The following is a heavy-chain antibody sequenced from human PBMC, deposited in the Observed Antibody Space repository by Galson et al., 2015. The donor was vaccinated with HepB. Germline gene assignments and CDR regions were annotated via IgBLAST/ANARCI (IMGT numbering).Heavy chain of an antibody. D-gene: IGHD6-19*01. CDR2: INPSGGST. V-gene: IGHV1-46*01. Sequence: SVKVSCKASGYTFTSYYMHWVRQAPGQGLEWMGIINPSGGSTSYAQKFQGRVTMTRDTSTSTVCMELSSLRSEDTAVYYCARAVAGLKDWFDPWGQGTLVTVSS. CDR1: GYTFTSYY. CDR3: ARAVAGLKDWFDP. J-gene: IGHJ5*02.